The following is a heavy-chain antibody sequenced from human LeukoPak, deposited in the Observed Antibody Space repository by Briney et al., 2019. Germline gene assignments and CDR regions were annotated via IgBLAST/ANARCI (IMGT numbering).Heavy chain of an antibody. Sequence: ASVKVSCKASGYTFTSYGISWVRQAPGQGLEWMGWISGFNNNTNYAQKFQGRVTMTTDTSTSTAYMDLRSLSSDDTAVYYCARDGGQSYDILSGYYNNDWFDPWGQGTLVTVSS. V-gene: IGHV1-18*01. J-gene: IGHJ5*02. CDR2: ISGFNNNT. D-gene: IGHD3-9*01. CDR3: ARDGGQSYDILSGYYNNDWFDP. CDR1: GYTFTSYG.